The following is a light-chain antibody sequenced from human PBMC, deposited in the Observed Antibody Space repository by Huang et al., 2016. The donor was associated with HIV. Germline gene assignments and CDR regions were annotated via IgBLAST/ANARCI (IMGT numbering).Light chain of an antibody. CDR3: QQRSNWPPFT. V-gene: IGKV3-11*01. J-gene: IGKJ3*01. Sequence: EILLTQSPATLSLSPGEKATLSCRASHDINTYLAWYQQKRGQAPRLLIYDASYRATDIPARFRGSGSGTNFTLTINNLGPEDFAVYFCQQRSNWPPFTFGPGTKVDVK. CDR2: DAS. CDR1: HDINTY.